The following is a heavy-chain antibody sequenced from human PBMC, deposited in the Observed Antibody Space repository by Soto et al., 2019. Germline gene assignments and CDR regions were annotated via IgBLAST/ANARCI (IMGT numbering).Heavy chain of an antibody. V-gene: IGHV3-23*01. CDR2: ISGSGGST. J-gene: IGHJ4*02. D-gene: IGHD2-2*01. Sequence: PWWSLRLSCSASVFTFSSYAMSWGRQAPGKGLEWVSAISGSGGSTYYADSVKGRFTISRDNSKNTLYLQMNSLRAEDTAVYYCAKGAGTSLSFFDYWGQGTLVTVS. CDR3: AKGAGTSLSFFDY. CDR1: VFTFSSYA.